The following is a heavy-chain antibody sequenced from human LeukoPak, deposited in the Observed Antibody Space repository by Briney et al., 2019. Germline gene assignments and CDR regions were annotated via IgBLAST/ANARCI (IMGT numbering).Heavy chain of an antibody. Sequence: SETLSLTCTVSGGSISSSSYHWGWIRQPPGKGLEWIGSIYYTGTTYYNPSLKSRVTISVDTSKNQFSLKLSSVTAADTAVYYCARSLRWLRYFDYWGQGTLVTVSS. CDR1: GGSISSSSYH. V-gene: IGHV4-39*01. D-gene: IGHD5-12*01. CDR3: ARSLRWLRYFDY. J-gene: IGHJ4*02. CDR2: IYYTGTT.